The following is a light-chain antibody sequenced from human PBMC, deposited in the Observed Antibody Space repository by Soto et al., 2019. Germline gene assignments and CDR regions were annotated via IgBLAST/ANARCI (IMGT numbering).Light chain of an antibody. CDR3: QQCNNWPLT. Sequence: IVLTQSPATLSLSPGERATLSCRASQSVSSYLVWYQQKPGQAPRRLIYDASNRATGSPARCSGSGSGTDVTLTVSNLESEDFAVDYCQQCNNWPLTFGGGTKVDIK. CDR1: QSVSSY. V-gene: IGKV3-11*01. CDR2: DAS. J-gene: IGKJ4*01.